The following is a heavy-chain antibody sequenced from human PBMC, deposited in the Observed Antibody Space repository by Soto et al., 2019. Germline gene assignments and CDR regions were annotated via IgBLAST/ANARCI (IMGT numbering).Heavy chain of an antibody. J-gene: IGHJ6*02. D-gene: IGHD6-13*01. V-gene: IGHV4-39*02. CDR2: VYYSGSS. Sequence: SETLSLTCTVCGGSISSRSFHWGWIRQSPGKGLEWIATVYYSGSSYYSSSLKSRVTISVDTSNNQFSLKMNSVTAADTAVYYCVREAGAMDVWGQGTSVTVSS. CDR1: GGSISSRSFH. CDR3: VREAGAMDV.